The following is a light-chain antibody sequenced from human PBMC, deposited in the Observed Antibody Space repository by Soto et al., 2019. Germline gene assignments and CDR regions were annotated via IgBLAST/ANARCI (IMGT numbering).Light chain of an antibody. CDR3: QQSYSTPWT. V-gene: IGKV1-39*01. J-gene: IGKJ1*01. CDR2: AAS. CDR1: HYITNY. Sequence: IHMTHSPSSLSASVVDRVTITFQASHYITNYLNWYQQKPGKAPKLLIYAASSLQSGVPSRFSGSGSGTDFTLTISSLQPEDFATYYCQQSYSTPWTFGQGTKVDIK.